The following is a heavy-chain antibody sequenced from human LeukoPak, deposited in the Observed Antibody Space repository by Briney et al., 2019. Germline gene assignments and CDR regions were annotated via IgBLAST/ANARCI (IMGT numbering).Heavy chain of an antibody. Sequence: PGGSLRLSCTASGFTFGDYAMSWFRQAPGKGLEWVGFIRSKAYGGTTEYAASVKGRFTISRDGSKSIAYLQMNSLKTEDTAVYYCTRDWSYCGGDCYSGNDYWGQGTLVTVSS. CDR2: IRSKAYGGTT. D-gene: IGHD2-21*02. CDR1: GFTFGDYA. V-gene: IGHV3-49*01. CDR3: TRDWSYCGGDCYSGNDY. J-gene: IGHJ4*02.